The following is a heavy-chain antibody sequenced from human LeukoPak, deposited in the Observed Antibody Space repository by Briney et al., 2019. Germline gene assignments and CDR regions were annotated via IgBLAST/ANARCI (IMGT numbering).Heavy chain of an antibody. CDR1: GYNFANYW. J-gene: IGHJ4*02. V-gene: IGHV5-51*01. CDR3: ARSDGGASNFDY. Sequence: GESLKISCQGSGYNFANYWIGWVRQMPGKGLEWMGIIYPDDSDTRYSPSFQGQVTISVDKSVNTTYLQWSSLKASDTAMYYCARSDGGASNFDYWGQGTLVTVSP. D-gene: IGHD2-15*01. CDR2: IYPDDSDT.